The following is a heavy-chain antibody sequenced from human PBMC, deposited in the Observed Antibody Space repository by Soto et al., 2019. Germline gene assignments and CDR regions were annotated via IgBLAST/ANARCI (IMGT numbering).Heavy chain of an antibody. CDR3: AKIDGEEQLVTYYYYYAMDV. D-gene: IGHD6-13*01. Sequence: EVQLLESGGGLVQPGGTLRLSCSASGFTFSNYAMRWVRQAPGKGLEWVSGISGSGDSTYYADSVKGRGTISRDNDKSILYLQLNGLRAEDTAVYYCAKIDGEEQLVTYYYYYAMDVWGQGTTVTVSS. J-gene: IGHJ6*02. CDR2: ISGSGDST. V-gene: IGHV3-23*01. CDR1: GFTFSNYA.